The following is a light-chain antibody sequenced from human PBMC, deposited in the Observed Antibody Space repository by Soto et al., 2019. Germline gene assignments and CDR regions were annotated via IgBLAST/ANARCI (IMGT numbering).Light chain of an antibody. V-gene: IGKV1-33*01. CDR1: QGVSTY. CDR3: QQYDNSPPT. Sequence: DIQMTQSPSSLSASVGDRVTITCRASQGVSTYLNWYQQKPGKAPKLLIYAASSLETGVPSRFSGSGSGTDFTLTISSLQPEDFATYYCQQYDNSPPTFGQGTQLEIK. CDR2: AAS. J-gene: IGKJ5*01.